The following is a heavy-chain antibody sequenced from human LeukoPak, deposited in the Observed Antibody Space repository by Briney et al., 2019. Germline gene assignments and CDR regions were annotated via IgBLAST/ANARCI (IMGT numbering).Heavy chain of an antibody. J-gene: IGHJ4*02. V-gene: IGHV3-48*02. CDR2: ITSSGTTM. CDR1: GFNFNTYS. Sequence: GGSLRLSCAASGFNFNTYSMNWVRQAPGKGLEWVSYITSSGTTMYYADSVKGRFTISRDNANNSLYLQMNSLRDEDTAVYYCARGCSGGSCYPVDDYWGQGTLVTVSS. CDR3: ARGCSGGSCYPVDDY. D-gene: IGHD2-15*01.